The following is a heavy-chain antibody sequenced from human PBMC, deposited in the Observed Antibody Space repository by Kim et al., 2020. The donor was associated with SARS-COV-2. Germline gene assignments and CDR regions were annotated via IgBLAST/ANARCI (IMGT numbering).Heavy chain of an antibody. CDR1: GGTFSSYA. D-gene: IGHD3-10*01. CDR2: IIPIFGTA. V-gene: IGHV1-69*13. Sequence: ASVKVSCKASGGTFSSYAISWVRQAPGQGLEWMGGIIPIFGTANYAQKFQGRVTITADESTSTAYMELSSLRSEDTAVYYCARDLMVRGVRDYWGQGTLVTVSS. CDR3: ARDLMVRGVRDY. J-gene: IGHJ4*02.